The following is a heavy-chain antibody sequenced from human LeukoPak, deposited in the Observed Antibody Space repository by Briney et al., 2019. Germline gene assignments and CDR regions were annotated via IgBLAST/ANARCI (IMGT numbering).Heavy chain of an antibody. CDR1: GFTFSSYA. D-gene: IGHD6-19*01. Sequence: PGGSLRLSCAASGFTFSSYAMSWVRQAPGKGLEWVSAISGSGGSTYYADSVKGRLTISRDNSKNTLYLQMNSLRAEDTAVYYCAKGAYSSGWHYWYFDLWGRGTLVTVSS. CDR2: ISGSGGST. J-gene: IGHJ2*01. V-gene: IGHV3-23*01. CDR3: AKGAYSSGWHYWYFDL.